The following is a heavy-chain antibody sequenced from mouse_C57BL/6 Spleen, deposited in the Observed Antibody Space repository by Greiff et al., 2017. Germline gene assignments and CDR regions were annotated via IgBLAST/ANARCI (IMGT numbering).Heavy chain of an antibody. CDR1: GFTFSSYA. Sequence: EVKVVESGGGLVKPGGSLKLSCAASGFTFSSYAMSWVRQTPEKRLEWVATISDGGSYTYYPDNVKGRFTISRDNAKNNLYLQMSHLKSEDTAMYYCARDAYGNYGAYWGQGTLVTVSA. D-gene: IGHD2-1*01. CDR2: ISDGGSYT. CDR3: ARDAYGNYGAY. V-gene: IGHV5-4*01. J-gene: IGHJ3*01.